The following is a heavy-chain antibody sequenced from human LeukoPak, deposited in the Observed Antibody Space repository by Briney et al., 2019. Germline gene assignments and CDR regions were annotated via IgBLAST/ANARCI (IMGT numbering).Heavy chain of an antibody. J-gene: IGHJ4*02. D-gene: IGHD4-23*01. CDR2: IYYSGST. CDR3: ARGGKATVVTM. Sequence: SETLSLTCTVSGGSISNNYWSWIRQPPGKGLEWIGYIYYSGSTYYNPSLKSRVTISVDTSKNQFSVKLTSVTAADTAVYYCARGGKATVVTMWGQGILVTVSS. V-gene: IGHV4-59*12. CDR1: GGSISNNY.